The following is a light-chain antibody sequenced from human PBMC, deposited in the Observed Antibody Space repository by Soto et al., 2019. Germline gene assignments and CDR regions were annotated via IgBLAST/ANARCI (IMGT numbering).Light chain of an antibody. CDR1: QDITNF. J-gene: IGKJ2*01. Sequence: DIQMTQSPSSLSASVGDRVTITCHASQDITNFLNWYQQKPGKAPKVLIYDATNLKTGVQSRFSGSGSGTDFTFTISSLQPEDIATYYCQQYDSLPYTFGQGTKLEIK. CDR2: DAT. V-gene: IGKV1-33*01. CDR3: QQYDSLPYT.